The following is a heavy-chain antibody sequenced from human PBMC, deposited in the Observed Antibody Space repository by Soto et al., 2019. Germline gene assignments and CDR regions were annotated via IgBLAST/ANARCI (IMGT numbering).Heavy chain of an antibody. Sequence: GASVKVSCKASGGTFSSYAISWVRQAPGQGLEWMGGIIPIFGTANYAQKFQGRVTITADKSMSTAYMELSSLRSEDTAVYYCARGGGIVLMVYAMDVWGQGTTVTVSS. CDR1: GGTFSSYA. CDR2: IIPIFGTA. J-gene: IGHJ6*02. CDR3: ARGGGIVLMVYAMDV. D-gene: IGHD2-8*01. V-gene: IGHV1-69*06.